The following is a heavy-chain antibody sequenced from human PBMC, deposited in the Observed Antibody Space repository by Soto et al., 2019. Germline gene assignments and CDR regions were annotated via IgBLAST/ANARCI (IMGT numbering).Heavy chain of an antibody. CDR2: IWYDGKRK. CDR3: VRDAPLENYFYYAMDV. V-gene: IGHV3-33*01. D-gene: IGHD3-3*01. Sequence: GGSLRLSCVASGFTFSNYGMHWVRQAPGKGPEWVAVIWYDGKRKFYADSVKGRFTISRDDMKNTVSLEMTSLRAEDTALYYCVRDAPLENYFYYAMDVWGQGTTVTVSS. CDR1: GFTFSNYG. J-gene: IGHJ6*02.